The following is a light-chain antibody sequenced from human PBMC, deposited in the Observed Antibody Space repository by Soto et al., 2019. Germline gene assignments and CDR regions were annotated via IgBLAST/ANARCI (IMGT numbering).Light chain of an antibody. CDR3: QQFNSYPHT. CDR1: QGISSA. CDR2: DAS. V-gene: IGKV1-13*02. J-gene: IGKJ2*01. Sequence: AIPLTQSPSSLSASVGVRVTITCRASQGISSALAWYQQKPGKAPKLLIYDASSLESGVPSRFSGSGSGTDFTLTISSLQPEDFATYYCQQFNSYPHTFGQGTKLDIK.